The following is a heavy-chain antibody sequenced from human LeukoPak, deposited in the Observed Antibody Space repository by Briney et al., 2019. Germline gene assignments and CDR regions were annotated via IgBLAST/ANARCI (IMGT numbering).Heavy chain of an antibody. J-gene: IGHJ4*02. CDR1: GGSFSGYY. CDR2: ISHSGST. V-gene: IGHV4-34*01. Sequence: SETLSLTCAVYGGSFSGYYWSWIRQPPGKGLEWIGEISHSGSTNYNPSLKSRVTISVDTSKNQFSLKLSSVTAADTAVYYCARGRADFDYWGQGTLVTVSS. CDR3: ARGRADFDY.